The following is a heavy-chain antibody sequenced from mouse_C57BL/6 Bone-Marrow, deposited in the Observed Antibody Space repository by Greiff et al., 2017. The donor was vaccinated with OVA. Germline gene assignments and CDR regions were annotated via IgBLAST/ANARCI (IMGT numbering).Heavy chain of an antibody. CDR3: TTEAYYYGSSPYWGFDV. Sequence: QVQLQQSGAELVRPGASVTLSCKASGSTFTAYEMHWVKQTPVHGLEWIGAIDPEPGGTAYNQKFKGKAILTADKSSSTAYMELRSLTSEYSAVYYCTTEAYYYGSSPYWGFDVWGTGTTVTVSS. V-gene: IGHV1-15*01. CDR2: IDPEPGGT. J-gene: IGHJ1*03. CDR1: GSTFTAYE. D-gene: IGHD1-1*01.